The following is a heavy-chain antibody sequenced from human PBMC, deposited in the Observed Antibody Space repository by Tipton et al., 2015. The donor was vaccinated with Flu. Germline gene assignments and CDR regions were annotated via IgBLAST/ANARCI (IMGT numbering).Heavy chain of an antibody. CDR1: GGSISSSSYY. J-gene: IGHJ4*02. V-gene: IGHV4-39*06. Sequence: TLSLTCTVSGGSISSSSYYWGWIRQPPGKGLEWIGSIYYSGSTYYNPSLKSRVTISVDTYKNQFPLKLSSVTAADTAVYYCARDWVAGYCSGGSCYSWGQGTLVTVSS. D-gene: IGHD2-15*01. CDR2: IYYSGST. CDR3: ARDWVAGYCSGGSCYS.